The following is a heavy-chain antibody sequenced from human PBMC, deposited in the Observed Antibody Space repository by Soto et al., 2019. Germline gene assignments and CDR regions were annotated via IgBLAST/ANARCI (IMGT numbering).Heavy chain of an antibody. J-gene: IGHJ5*02. CDR2: IYYSGST. D-gene: IGHD2-15*01. CDR3: ARHLAGLGNIVVVVAAGP. CDR1: GGSISSSSYY. Sequence: SETLSLTCTVSGGSISSSSYYWGWIRQPPGKGLEWIGSIYYSGSTYYNPSLKSRVTISVDTSKNQFSLKLSSVTAADTAVYYCARHLAGLGNIVVVVAAGPWGQGTLVTVSS. V-gene: IGHV4-39*01.